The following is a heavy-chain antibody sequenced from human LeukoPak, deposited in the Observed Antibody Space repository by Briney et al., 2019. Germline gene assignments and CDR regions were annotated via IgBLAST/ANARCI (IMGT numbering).Heavy chain of an antibody. V-gene: IGHV1-2*06. CDR3: ARIGGAHNFDY. D-gene: IGHD3-16*01. CDR2: INPNTGGT. Sequence: ASVKVSCRASGYTFTAYYMHWVRQAPGQGPEWMGRINPNTGGTNYAQKFQGRVTMTGDTSISTAYMELSRLTSDDTAVYYCARIGGAHNFDYWGQGTLVTVSS. J-gene: IGHJ4*02. CDR1: GYTFTAYY.